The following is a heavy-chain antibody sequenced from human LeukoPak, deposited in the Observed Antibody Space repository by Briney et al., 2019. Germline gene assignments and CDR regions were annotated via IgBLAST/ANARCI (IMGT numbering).Heavy chain of an antibody. D-gene: IGHD2-8*02. Sequence: AGGSLRLSCAASGLTFSSYEMNWVRQAPGKGLEWVSYISSSGSTIYYADSVKGRFTISRDNAKNSLYLQMNSLRAEDTAIYYCATYRQVLLPFESWGQGTLVTVSS. CDR1: GLTFSSYE. CDR2: ISSSGSTI. CDR3: ATYRQVLLPFES. V-gene: IGHV3-48*03. J-gene: IGHJ4*02.